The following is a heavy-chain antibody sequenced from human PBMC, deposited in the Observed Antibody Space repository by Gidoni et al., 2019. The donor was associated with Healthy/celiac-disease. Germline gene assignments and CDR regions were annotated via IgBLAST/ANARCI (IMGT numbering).Heavy chain of an antibody. CDR3: AREVYDIPSSYFDY. J-gene: IGHJ4*02. V-gene: IGHV3-33*01. CDR1: GFTFSSYG. D-gene: IGHD3-9*01. CDR2: IWYDGSNK. Sequence: QVQLVESGGGVVQPGRSLRLSCAAAGFTFSSYGMHWVRQAPGKGLEWVAVIWYDGSNKYYADSVKGRFTISRDNSKNTLYLQMNSLRAEDTAVYYCAREVYDIPSSYFDYWGQGTLVTVSS.